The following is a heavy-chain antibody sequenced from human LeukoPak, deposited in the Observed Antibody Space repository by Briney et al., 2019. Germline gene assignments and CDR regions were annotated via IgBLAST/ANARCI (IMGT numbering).Heavy chain of an antibody. J-gene: IGHJ5*02. V-gene: IGHV1-69*13. D-gene: IGHD6-13*01. CDR1: GGTFSSYA. CDR2: IIPIFGTA. Sequence: ASVKVSCKASGGTFSSYAISWVRQAPGQGLEWMGGIIPIFGTANYAQKFQGRDTITADESTSTAYMELSSLRSEDTAVYYCARGSPGYSSWFDPWGQGTLVTVSS. CDR3: ARGSPGYSSWFDP.